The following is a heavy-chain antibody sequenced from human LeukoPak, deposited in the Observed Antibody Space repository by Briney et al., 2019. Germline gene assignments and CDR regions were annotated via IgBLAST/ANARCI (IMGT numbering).Heavy chain of an antibody. J-gene: IGHJ4*02. CDR3: ARDYRCSSTSCYSTGY. Sequence: ASVKVSCKASGYTFTGYYMHWLRQAPRQGLEWMGWINPNSGGTNYAQKFQGRVSMARDTSISTAYMELSRLRSDDTAVYYCARDYRCSSTSCYSTGYWGQGTLVTVSS. CDR1: GYTFTGYY. CDR2: INPNSGGT. V-gene: IGHV1-2*02. D-gene: IGHD2-2*01.